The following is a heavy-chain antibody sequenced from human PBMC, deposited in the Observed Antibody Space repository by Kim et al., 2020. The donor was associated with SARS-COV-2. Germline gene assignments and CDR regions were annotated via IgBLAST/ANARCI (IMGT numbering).Heavy chain of an antibody. Sequence: ASVKVSCKASGYTFTSYAMNWVRQAPGQGLEWMGWINTNTGNPTYAQGFTGRFVFSLDTSVSTAYLQISSLKAEDTAVYYCASCSGGSCVSSWYFDYWGQGTLVTVSS. CDR3: ASCSGGSCVSSWYFDY. J-gene: IGHJ4*02. D-gene: IGHD2-15*01. CDR2: INTNTGNP. CDR1: GYTFTSYA. V-gene: IGHV7-4-1*02.